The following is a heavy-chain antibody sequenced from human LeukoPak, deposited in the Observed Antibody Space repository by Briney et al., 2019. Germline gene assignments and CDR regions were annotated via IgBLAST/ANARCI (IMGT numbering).Heavy chain of an antibody. Sequence: SETLSLTCAVYGGSFSGYYWSWIRQPPGKGLEWIGEINHSGSTNYNPSLKSRVTISVDTSKNQFSLKLSSVTAADTAGYYCARLLGSAYPADYWGQGTLVTVSS. CDR1: GGSFSGYY. CDR3: ARLLGSAYPADY. V-gene: IGHV4-34*01. J-gene: IGHJ4*02. D-gene: IGHD3-3*01. CDR2: INHSGST.